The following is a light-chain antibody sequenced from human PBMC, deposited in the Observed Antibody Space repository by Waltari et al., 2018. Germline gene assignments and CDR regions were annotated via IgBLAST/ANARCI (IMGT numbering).Light chain of an antibody. V-gene: IGLV2-14*03. J-gene: IGLJ3*02. CDR2: VVN. Sequence: QSALTQPASVSGSPGQSITVSCPGSRSDIGDYNYVSWYQQHPGKVPKLMIYVVNNRPSGVSHRFFGSNSGNTASLTISGLQPEDEADYYCASYTSSGALMFGGGTKVTVL. CDR3: ASYTSSGALM. CDR1: RSDIGDYNY.